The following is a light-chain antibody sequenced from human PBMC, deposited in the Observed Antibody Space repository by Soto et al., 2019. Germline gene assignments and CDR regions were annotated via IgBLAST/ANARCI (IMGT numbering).Light chain of an antibody. J-gene: IGKJ5*01. CDR2: GTS. CDR1: QSISSSY. Sequence: SILTQSPCTPSLSPWEGATLSCRASQSISSSYLAWYQQKPGLAPRLLMYGTSSRAPGIPDRFSGTGSGTDFTLTISRLAPEDLAVYYCQQYDDSPITCGQGTRL. CDR3: QQYDDSPIT. V-gene: IGKV3-20*01.